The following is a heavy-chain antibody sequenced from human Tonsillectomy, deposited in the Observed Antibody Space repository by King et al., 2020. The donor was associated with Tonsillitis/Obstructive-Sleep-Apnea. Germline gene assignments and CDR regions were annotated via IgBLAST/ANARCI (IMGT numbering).Heavy chain of an antibody. D-gene: IGHD3-3*01. V-gene: IGHV3-33*01. J-gene: IGHJ6*03. CDR3: AMDSERVLEWPLVHYLRHYYMDV. Sequence: VQLVESGGGVVQPGTSLRLSCAASGFTFSPYGMHWVRQAPGKGLEWVALIWYDGNKKYYEDSVKGRFTISRDNTKNTLYLQMNSLRAEDTAVYYCAMDSERVLEWPLVHYLRHYYMDVWGKGTTVTV. CDR2: IWYDGNKK. CDR1: GFTFSPYG.